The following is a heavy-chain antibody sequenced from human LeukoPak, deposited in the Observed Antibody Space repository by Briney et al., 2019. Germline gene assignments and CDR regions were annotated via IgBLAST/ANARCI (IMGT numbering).Heavy chain of an antibody. V-gene: IGHV1-69*06. CDR1: GGTFGSYA. CDR2: IIPIFGTA. CDR3: ARVAYYDSSAHWYFDL. J-gene: IGHJ2*01. D-gene: IGHD3-22*01. Sequence: ASVKVSCKASGGTFGSYAISWVRQAPGQGLEWMGGIIPIFGTANYAQKFQGRVTITADKSTSTAYMELSSLRSEDTAVYYCARVAYYDSSAHWYFDLWGRGTLVTVSS.